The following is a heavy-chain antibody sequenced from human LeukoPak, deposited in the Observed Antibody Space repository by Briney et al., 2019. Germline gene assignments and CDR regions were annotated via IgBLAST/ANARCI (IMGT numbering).Heavy chain of an antibody. CDR2: INPNSGAT. J-gene: IGHJ4*02. CDR3: ARDFGSYCGYDFDF. CDR1: GYTFTGSY. Sequence: GASVKVSCKASGYTFTGSYVHWLRQAPGQGLEWVAWINPNSGATNYAPKFQGRVTLTRDTSITTAYMEVSRLRSDDTAVYYCARDFGSYCGYDFDFGGQGTLVTVSS. V-gene: IGHV1-2*02. D-gene: IGHD5-12*01.